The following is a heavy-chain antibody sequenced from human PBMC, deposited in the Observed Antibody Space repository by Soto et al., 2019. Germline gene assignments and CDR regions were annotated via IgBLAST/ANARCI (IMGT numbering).Heavy chain of an antibody. Sequence: SETLSLTCTVSGGSVSSGSYYWSWIRQPPGKGLELIGYIYYSGSTNYNPSLKSRVTISVDTSKNQFSLKLSSVTAADTAVYYCARQFGRRPKPYDYGMDVGGQGTTVTVSS. V-gene: IGHV4-61*01. CDR1: GGSVSSGSYY. CDR2: IYYSGST. J-gene: IGHJ6*02. D-gene: IGHD3-10*01. CDR3: ARQFGRRPKPYDYGMDV.